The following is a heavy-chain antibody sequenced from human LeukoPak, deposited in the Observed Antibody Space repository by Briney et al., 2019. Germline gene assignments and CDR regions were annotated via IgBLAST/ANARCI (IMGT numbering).Heavy chain of an antibody. CDR3: ASLEGGPTDGR. J-gene: IGHJ4*03. CDR1: GVPVRSRY. Sequence: GGSLTLSCEVSGVPVRSRYMTWVRQAPGKGLECVSVIYSGGTTYYIDSVKDRFTISRDNSKSTMYLEMNNLRVEDTAVYYCASLEGGPTDGRWGQGTLVTVSS. D-gene: IGHD1-26*01. V-gene: IGHV3-53*01. CDR2: IYSGGTT.